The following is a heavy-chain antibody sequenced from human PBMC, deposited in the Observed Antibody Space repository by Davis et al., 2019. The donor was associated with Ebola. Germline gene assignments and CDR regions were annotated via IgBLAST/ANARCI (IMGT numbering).Heavy chain of an antibody. J-gene: IGHJ4*02. CDR2: IIPILGIA. CDR1: GGTFSSYT. D-gene: IGHD5-18*01. CDR3: ARGVIGYADTAMAFDY. Sequence: SVKVSCKASGGTFSSYTISWVRQAPGQGLEWMGRIIPILGIANYAQKFQGRVTITADKSTSTAYMELSSLRSEDTAVYYCARGVIGYADTAMAFDYWGQGTLVTVSS. V-gene: IGHV1-69*02.